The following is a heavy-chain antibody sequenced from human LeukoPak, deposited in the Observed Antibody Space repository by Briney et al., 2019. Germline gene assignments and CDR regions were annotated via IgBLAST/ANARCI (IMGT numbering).Heavy chain of an antibody. CDR1: GYTFTSYD. J-gene: IGHJ4*02. D-gene: IGHD4/OR15-4a*01. Sequence: ASVKVSCKASGYTFTSYDINWVRQATGQGLEWMGWMNPNSGNTGYAQKFQGRVTMTRDTSISTAYMELSRLRSDDTAVYYCARMSGLWWPYDYWGQGTLVTVSS. CDR3: ARMSGLWWPYDY. CDR2: MNPNSGNT. V-gene: IGHV1-8*01.